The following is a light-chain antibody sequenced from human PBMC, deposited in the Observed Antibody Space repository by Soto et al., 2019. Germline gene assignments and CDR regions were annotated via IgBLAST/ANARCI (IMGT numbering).Light chain of an antibody. V-gene: IGKV3-11*01. CDR3: QQRSNWPLIT. Sequence: ENVFTQPPAPPSLSSGGKDTPPSRGRQSVSSYLAWYQQKPGQAPRLLIYDASNRATGIPARFSGSGSGTDFTLTISSLEPEDFAVYYCQQRSNWPLITFGQGTRLEIK. CDR1: QSVSSY. CDR2: DAS. J-gene: IGKJ5*01.